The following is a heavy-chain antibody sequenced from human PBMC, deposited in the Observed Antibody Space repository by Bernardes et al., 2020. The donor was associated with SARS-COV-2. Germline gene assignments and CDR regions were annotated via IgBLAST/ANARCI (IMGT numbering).Heavy chain of an antibody. CDR1: GYTFTSYG. Sequence: ASVKVSCKASGYTFTSYGISWVRQAPGQGLEWMGWISAYNGNTNYAQKLQGRVTMTTDTSTSTAYMELRSLRSDDTAVYYCARDEISSGGSRYPHDAFDIWGQGTMVTVSS. CDR2: ISAYNGNT. CDR3: ARDEISSGGSRYPHDAFDI. V-gene: IGHV1-18*01. J-gene: IGHJ3*02. D-gene: IGHD2-15*01.